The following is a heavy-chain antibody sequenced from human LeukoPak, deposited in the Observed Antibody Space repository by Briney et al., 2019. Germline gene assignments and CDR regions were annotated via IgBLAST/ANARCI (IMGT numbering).Heavy chain of an antibody. Sequence: ASVKVSCKASGYTFTSYDINWVRQATGQGLEWMGWMNPNSGNTGYAQKFQGRVTMTTDTSTSTAYMELRSLRSDDTAVYYCARDIAASLYYYYYYDMDVWGKGTTVTVSS. CDR3: ARDIAASLYYYYYYDMDV. D-gene: IGHD6-6*01. CDR1: GYTFTSYD. V-gene: IGHV1-8*01. CDR2: MNPNSGNT. J-gene: IGHJ6*03.